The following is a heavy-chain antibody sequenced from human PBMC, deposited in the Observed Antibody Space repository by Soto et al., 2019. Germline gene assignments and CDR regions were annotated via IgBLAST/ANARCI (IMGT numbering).Heavy chain of an antibody. V-gene: IGHV3-30-3*01. CDR1: GFTFSSYA. D-gene: IGHD6-19*01. Sequence: QVQLVESGGGVVQPGRSLRLSCAASGFTFSSYAIHWVRQAPGKRLEWVAVMSSDGSNKFYADSVRGRFTISRDNSNDTLYVQMNSLRAEDTAVYYCARGRYSSAWSSADYWGQGTLVTVSS. CDR2: MSSDGSNK. CDR3: ARGRYSSAWSSADY. J-gene: IGHJ4*02.